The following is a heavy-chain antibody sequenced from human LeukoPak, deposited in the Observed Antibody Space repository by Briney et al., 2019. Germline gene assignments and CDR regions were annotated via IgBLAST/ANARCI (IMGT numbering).Heavy chain of an antibody. Sequence: QPGGSLRLSCVASGFTFSNYAMGWVRQAPGKGLERVSGIGGDGIFYTDSVRGRFTISRDNSKNTLSLQMNSLRADDTAVYYCVKELAAAGNPAFDSWGQGIVVTVSS. D-gene: IGHD6-13*01. V-gene: IGHV3-23*01. J-gene: IGHJ4*02. CDR3: VKELAAAGNPAFDS. CDR1: GFTFSNYA. CDR2: IGGDGI.